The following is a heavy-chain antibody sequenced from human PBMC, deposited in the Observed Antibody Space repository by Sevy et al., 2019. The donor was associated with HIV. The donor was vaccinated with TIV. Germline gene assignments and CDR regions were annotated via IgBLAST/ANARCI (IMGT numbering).Heavy chain of an antibody. CDR3: ARVPTYYFGSGTYFDY. V-gene: IGHV1-18*01. CDR2: IGVYNDNS. Sequence: ASVKVSCKASGYTFSSNGIAWVRQAPGQGLQWMGWIGVYNDNSNYAQNLRDRVTMTTDTSTSTAYMELKSLRSDDTAVYYCARVPTYYFGSGTYFDYWGQGTLVTVSS. CDR1: GYTFSSNG. D-gene: IGHD3-10*01. J-gene: IGHJ4*02.